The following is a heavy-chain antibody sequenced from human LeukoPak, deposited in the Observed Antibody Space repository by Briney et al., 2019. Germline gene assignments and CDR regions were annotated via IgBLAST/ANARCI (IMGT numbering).Heavy chain of an antibody. CDR3: ATDRNLMGPGSGSYYGFDY. V-gene: IGHV4-61*02. CDR1: GGSISSGSYY. D-gene: IGHD3-10*01. J-gene: IGHJ4*02. CDR2: IYTSGST. Sequence: SETLSLTCTVSGGSISSGSYYWSWIRQPAGKGLEWIGRIYTSGSTNYNPSLKSRVTISVDTSKNQFSLKLSSVTAADTAVYYCATDRNLMGPGSGSYYGFDYWGQGTLVTVSS.